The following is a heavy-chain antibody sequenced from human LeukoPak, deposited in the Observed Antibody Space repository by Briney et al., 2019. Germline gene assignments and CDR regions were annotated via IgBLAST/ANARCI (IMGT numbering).Heavy chain of an antibody. D-gene: IGHD4-17*01. J-gene: IGHJ4*02. CDR2: ISSSSLYI. Sequence: GGSLRLSCVTSGFTFSRSVMNWVRQAPGKGLEWVSSISSSSLYIYYADSVKGRFTISRDNAKNSLDLQMNSLRAEDTAVYYCAREGDYGDSENPDDYWGQGTLVTVSS. V-gene: IGHV3-21*01. CDR3: AREGDYGDSENPDDY. CDR1: GFTFSRSV.